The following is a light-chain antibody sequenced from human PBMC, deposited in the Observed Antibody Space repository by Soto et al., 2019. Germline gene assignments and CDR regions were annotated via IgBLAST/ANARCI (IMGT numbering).Light chain of an antibody. CDR1: QDISNS. CDR2: DAS. CDR3: QHCASLPFP. J-gene: IGKJ5*01. Sequence: DIQMTQSPSSLSASVGDRVTISCQASQDISNSLNWYQQKPGKAPKLLIYDASNLETGVPSRFSGSGSGTDFTFTISSLQPEDIATYYCQHCASLPFPFGQRGRPAIK. V-gene: IGKV1-33*01.